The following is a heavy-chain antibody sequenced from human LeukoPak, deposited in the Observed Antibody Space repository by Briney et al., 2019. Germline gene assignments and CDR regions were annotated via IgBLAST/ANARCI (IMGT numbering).Heavy chain of an antibody. V-gene: IGHV3-48*01. CDR1: GFTFSSYS. Sequence: GGSLRLSCAASGFTFSSYSMNWVRQAPGKGLEWVSYISSSSSSIYYADSVKGRFTISRDNAKNSLYLQMNSLRAEDTAVYYCVRGGYSSFDYWGQGTLVTVSS. D-gene: IGHD3-10*01. J-gene: IGHJ4*02. CDR3: VRGGYSSFDY. CDR2: ISSSSSSI.